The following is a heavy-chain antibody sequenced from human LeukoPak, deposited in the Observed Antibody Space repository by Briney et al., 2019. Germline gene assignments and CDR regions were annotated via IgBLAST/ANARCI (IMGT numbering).Heavy chain of an antibody. Sequence: SVKVSCKASGGTFSRYAISWVRQAPGQGLEWMGGIIPIFGTANHAQKFQGRVTITADESTSTAYMELSSLRSEDTAVYYCARLPLTGYSRGYYYGMDVWGQGTTVTDSS. V-gene: IGHV1-69*13. J-gene: IGHJ6*02. D-gene: IGHD3-9*01. CDR2: IIPIFGTA. CDR3: ARLPLTGYSRGYYYGMDV. CDR1: GGTFSRYA.